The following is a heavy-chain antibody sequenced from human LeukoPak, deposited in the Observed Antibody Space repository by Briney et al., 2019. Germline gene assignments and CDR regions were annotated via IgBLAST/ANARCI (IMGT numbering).Heavy chain of an antibody. CDR2: INSDGSST. D-gene: IGHD3-3*01. CDR3: ARESLGDFWSGSQSSGY. V-gene: IGHV3-74*01. Sequence: PGGSLRLSCAASGFTFSSYWMHWVRQAPGKGLVWVSRINSDGSSTNYADSVKGRFTISRVNAQNTLYLQMNSLRAEDTAVYYCARESLGDFWSGSQSSGYWGQGTLVTVSS. J-gene: IGHJ4*02. CDR1: GFTFSSYW.